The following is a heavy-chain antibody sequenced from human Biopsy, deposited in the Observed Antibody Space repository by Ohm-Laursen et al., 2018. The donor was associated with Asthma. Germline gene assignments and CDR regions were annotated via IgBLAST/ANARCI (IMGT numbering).Heavy chain of an antibody. Sequence: SLRLSCAASGFTLTTYAIHWVRQAPGKGLEWVAVISYDGSTKYSADSVKGRFTISRDNSRNRLYLQINRLTVEDSAVYFCARQSGQDYGDSSGFDIWGQGTKVAVSS. CDR2: ISYDGSTK. V-gene: IGHV3-30*03. CDR1: GFTLTTYA. CDR3: ARQSGQDYGDSSGFDI. D-gene: IGHD3-22*01. J-gene: IGHJ3*02.